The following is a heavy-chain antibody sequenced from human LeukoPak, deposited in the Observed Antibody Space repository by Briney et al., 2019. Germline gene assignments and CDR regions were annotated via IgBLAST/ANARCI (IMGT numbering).Heavy chain of an antibody. CDR1: GFPFSRYS. D-gene: IGHD3-9*01. CDR3: ARDLTSQVAFDI. V-gene: IGHV3-21*01. CDR2: ISSSSSYI. Sequence: GGPLRLSCAPCGFPFSRYSMNWVRQAPGKGREGVSSISSSSSYIYYADSVKGRFTISRGNAKNSLYLQMNSLRAEDTAVYYCARDLTSQVAFDIWGQGTMVTVSS. J-gene: IGHJ3*02.